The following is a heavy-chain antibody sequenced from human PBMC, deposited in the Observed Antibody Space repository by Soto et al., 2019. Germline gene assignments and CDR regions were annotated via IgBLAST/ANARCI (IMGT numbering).Heavy chain of an antibody. J-gene: IGHJ3*02. V-gene: IGHV3-23*01. CDR1: GFTFSNYA. CDR3: ARDPRDIVVVLAAIGDAFDI. CDR2: ISGSGADT. D-gene: IGHD2-15*01. Sequence: GGFLRLSCAASGFTFSNYAMTWVRQAPGKGLEWVSTISGSGADTYYADSVKGRVTISRDNSKNTLYLQMNSLRAEDTAVYYCARDPRDIVVVLAAIGDAFDIWGQGTMVNVSS.